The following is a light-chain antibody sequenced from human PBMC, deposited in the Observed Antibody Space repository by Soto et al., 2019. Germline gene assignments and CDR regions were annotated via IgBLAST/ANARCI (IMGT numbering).Light chain of an antibody. J-gene: IGKJ2*03. CDR2: GAS. CDR3: QQYGNSPPYS. Sequence: EIVLTQSPGTLSLSPGERATLSCRASQSVSRSHLAWYQQKPGQAPRLLIYGASSRATGIADRFSGSGSGTHFTLTISRLEPEVFAVYYCQQYGNSPPYSFGQGTKLEIK. CDR1: QSVSRSH. V-gene: IGKV3-20*01.